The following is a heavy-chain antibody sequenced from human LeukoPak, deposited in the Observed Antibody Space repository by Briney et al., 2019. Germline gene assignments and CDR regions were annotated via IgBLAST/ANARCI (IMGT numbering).Heavy chain of an antibody. V-gene: IGHV1-18*01. D-gene: IGHD6-19*01. CDR1: GYTFTSYG. Sequence: ASVKVSCKASGYTFTSYGISWVRQAPGQGLEWMGWISAYNGNTNYAQKLQGRVTMTTDTSTSTAYMELSSLRSEDTAVYYCAREAPEESSGCPDYWGQGTLVTVSS. CDR3: AREAPEESSGCPDY. J-gene: IGHJ4*02. CDR2: ISAYNGNT.